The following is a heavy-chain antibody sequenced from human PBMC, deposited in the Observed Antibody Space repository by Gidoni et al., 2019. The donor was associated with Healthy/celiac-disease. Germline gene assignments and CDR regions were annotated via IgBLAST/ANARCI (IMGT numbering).Heavy chain of an antibody. V-gene: IGHV1-46*01. Sequence: QVQLVQSGAEVKKPGASVKVSCTASGYTFTRYYMHWVRQAPGQGLVWMGIINPSGGSTSYAQKFQGRVTMTRDTSTSTVYMELSSLRSEDTAVYYCARDQRARYFDLWGRGTLVTVSS. CDR3: ARDQRARYFDL. CDR1: GYTFTRYY. J-gene: IGHJ2*01. CDR2: INPSGGST.